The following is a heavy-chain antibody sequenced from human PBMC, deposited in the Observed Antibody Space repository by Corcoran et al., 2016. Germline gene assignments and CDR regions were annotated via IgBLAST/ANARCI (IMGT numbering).Heavy chain of an antibody. CDR3: ARDPDRRGYRRDDAFDI. Sequence: QLQLQESGPGLLKPSETLSLTCTVSGGSISSTTDYWGWIRQPPGKGLEWIGSIYYTGGSTYCNPSLKSRVTISVDTSKNQFSLKLTSVTAADTAVYYCARDPDRRGYRRDDAFDIWGQGTMVTVSS. D-gene: IGHD3-22*01. J-gene: IGHJ3*02. CDR1: GGSISSTTDY. V-gene: IGHV4-39*07. CDR2: IYYTGGST.